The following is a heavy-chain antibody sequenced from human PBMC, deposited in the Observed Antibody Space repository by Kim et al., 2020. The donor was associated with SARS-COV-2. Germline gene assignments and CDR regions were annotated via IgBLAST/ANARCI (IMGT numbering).Heavy chain of an antibody. D-gene: IGHD4-17*01. CDR1: GGTFSSYA. J-gene: IGHJ4*02. V-gene: IGHV1-69*04. CDR3: ARLNDYGDRYHFDY. Sequence: SVKVSCKASGGTFSSYAISWVRQAPGQGLEWMGRIIPILGIANYAQKFQGRVTITADKSTSTAYMELSSLRSEDTAVYYCARLNDYGDRYHFDYWGQGTLVTVSS. CDR2: IIPILGIA.